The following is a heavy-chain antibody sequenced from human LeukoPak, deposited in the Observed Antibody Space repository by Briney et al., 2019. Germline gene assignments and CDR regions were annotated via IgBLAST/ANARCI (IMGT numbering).Heavy chain of an antibody. D-gene: IGHD6-13*01. J-gene: IGHJ5*02. Sequence: GGSLRLSSAASGFTVIANYMSWVRQAPGKGLEWVSVIYSRGDTYYADSVEGRFTISKDNSKNTLFLQMNSLRVEDTAIYYCARDAPQVPAAGVLASWGQGSLVTVSS. CDR1: GFTVIANY. V-gene: IGHV3-53*01. CDR3: ARDAPQVPAAGVLAS. CDR2: IYSRGDT.